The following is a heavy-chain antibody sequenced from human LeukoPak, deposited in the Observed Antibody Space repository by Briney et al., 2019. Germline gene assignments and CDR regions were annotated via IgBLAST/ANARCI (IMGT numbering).Heavy chain of an antibody. Sequence: SQTLSLTCNVSGGSISSGDKYWSWIRQPPGKGLEWIGYIYYSGSTYYNPSLESRLTISVDTSENQFSLHLTSVTAADTAVYFCARVTRWAGLDFWGQGTLVTVSS. J-gene: IGHJ4*02. V-gene: IGHV4-30-4*01. D-gene: IGHD2-21*02. CDR3: ARVTRWAGLDF. CDR2: IYYSGST. CDR1: GGSISSGDKY.